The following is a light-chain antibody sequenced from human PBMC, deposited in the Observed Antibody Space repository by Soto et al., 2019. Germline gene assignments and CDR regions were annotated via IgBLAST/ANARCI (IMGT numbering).Light chain of an antibody. V-gene: IGKV3-11*01. CDR1: ESVDDY. Sequence: EIVLRQSPDTLSLSPGERATLSCRASESVDDYLAWYQQKPGQAPRLVIYEASNRASGIPARFSGGGSGTEFTLTISSLQSEDIAVYHCQQYDNWPQTFGQGTKVDI. CDR3: QQYDNWPQT. CDR2: EAS. J-gene: IGKJ1*01.